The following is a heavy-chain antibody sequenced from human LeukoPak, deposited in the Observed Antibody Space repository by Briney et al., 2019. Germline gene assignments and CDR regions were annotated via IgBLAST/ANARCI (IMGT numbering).Heavy chain of an antibody. D-gene: IGHD1-1*01. Sequence: ASVKVSCKASGGTFSSYAISWVRQAPGQGLEWMGGIIPIFGTANYAQKFQGRVTITADKSTSTAYMELSSLRSEDTAVYYCARNRGKLEPFDYWGQGTLVTVSS. CDR1: GGTFSSYA. J-gene: IGHJ4*02. V-gene: IGHV1-69*06. CDR3: ARNRGKLEPFDY. CDR2: IIPIFGTA.